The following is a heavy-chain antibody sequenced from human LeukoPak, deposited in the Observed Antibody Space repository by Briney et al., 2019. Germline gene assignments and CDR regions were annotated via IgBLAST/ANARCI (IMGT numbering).Heavy chain of an antibody. CDR3: ARDGGLAPYSSSTPFDY. J-gene: IGHJ4*02. CDR1: GFTFSAYA. D-gene: IGHD6-6*01. CDR2: IRGGGTSE. Sequence: GGSLRLSCTASGFTFSAYAVMWVRQAPGKGPEWVSAIRGGGTSEFYADSVKGRFRISRDNSKDTLFLQMNSLRAEDTAVYYCARDGGLAPYSSSTPFDYWGQGTLVTVSS. V-gene: IGHV3-23*01.